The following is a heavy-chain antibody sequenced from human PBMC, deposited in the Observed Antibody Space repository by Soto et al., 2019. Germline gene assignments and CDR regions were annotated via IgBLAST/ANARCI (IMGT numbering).Heavy chain of an antibody. CDR1: GGSVNSGSYY. J-gene: IGHJ4*02. V-gene: IGHV4-61*01. CDR3: ARGSWYYDSSGYLDY. D-gene: IGHD3-22*01. Sequence: SETLSLTCTVSGGSVNSGSYYWSWIRQPPGKGLEWIGYIYYSGSTNYNPSLKSRVTMSLDTSKNQFSLKLSSVTAADMAVHYCARGSWYYDSSGYLDYWGRGTLVTVSS. CDR2: IYYSGST.